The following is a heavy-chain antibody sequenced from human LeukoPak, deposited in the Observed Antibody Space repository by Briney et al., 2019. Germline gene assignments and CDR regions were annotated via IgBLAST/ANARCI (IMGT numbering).Heavy chain of an antibody. CDR1: GGTFSSYA. CDR2: IIPIFGTA. D-gene: IGHD6-19*01. J-gene: IGHJ5*02. V-gene: IGHV1-69*05. CDR3: AREEKWLTPFLDR. Sequence: SVKVSCKASGGTFSSYAISWVRQAPGQGLEWMGGIIPIFGTANYAQKFQGRVTITTDESTSTAYMELSGLRSEDTAVYYCAREEKWLTPFLDRWGQGTLVTVSS.